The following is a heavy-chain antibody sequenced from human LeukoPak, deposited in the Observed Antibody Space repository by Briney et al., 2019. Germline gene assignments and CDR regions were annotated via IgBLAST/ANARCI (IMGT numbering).Heavy chain of an antibody. CDR2: IYTSGST. CDR3: ATSGSYYEY. CDR1: GGSISSGSYY. D-gene: IGHD1-26*01. V-gene: IGHV4-61*02. J-gene: IGHJ4*02. Sequence: SETLSLTCTVSGGSISSGSYYWSWIRQPAGEGLEWIGRIYTSGSTNYNPSLKSRVTISVDTSKNQFSLKLSSVTAADTAVYYCATSGSYYEYWGQGTLVTVSS.